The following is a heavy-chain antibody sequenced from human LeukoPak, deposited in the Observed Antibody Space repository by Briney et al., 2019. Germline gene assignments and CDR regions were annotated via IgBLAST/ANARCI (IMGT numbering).Heavy chain of an antibody. CDR1: GGSISSYY. D-gene: IGHD4-17*01. CDR2: IYTSGST. J-gene: IGHJ3*02. CDR3: VRGDNGYDAFDI. V-gene: IGHV4-4*07. Sequence: SETLSLTCTVSGGSISSYYWSWIRQPAGKGLEWIGRIYTSGSTNYNPSLKSRVTISVDTSKNQFSLKLSSVTAADTAVYYCVRGDNGYDAFDIWGQGTMVTVSS.